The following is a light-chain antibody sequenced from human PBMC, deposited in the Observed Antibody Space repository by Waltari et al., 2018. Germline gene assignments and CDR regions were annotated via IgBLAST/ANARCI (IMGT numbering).Light chain of an antibody. CDR2: WAT. CDR1: HSVFWISKNKNC. Sequence: IVMTQSPDSLAVSLVERATINCKSSHSVFWISKNKNCLAWYQQKQRQPPNLLIYWATTRESGVPDRFSGSGSETDFTLTISSLQAEDVAVYYCQQYCDTPRTFGQGTKVEIK. J-gene: IGKJ1*01. V-gene: IGKV4-1*01. CDR3: QQYCDTPRT.